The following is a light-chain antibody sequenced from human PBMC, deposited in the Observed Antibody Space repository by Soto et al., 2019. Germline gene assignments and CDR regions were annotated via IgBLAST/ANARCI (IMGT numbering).Light chain of an antibody. CDR2: WAS. Sequence: DIVMTQSPDSLAVSLGERATINCKSSQSVLYSANNKNCLGWYQQKPGQPPKLLIFWASNRESGVPDRFSGSGSGTDFTLTLSGLQAEDVAVYYCQQCYTTPWTFGQGTKVEIK. CDR3: QQCYTTPWT. J-gene: IGKJ1*01. V-gene: IGKV4-1*01. CDR1: QSVLYSANNKNC.